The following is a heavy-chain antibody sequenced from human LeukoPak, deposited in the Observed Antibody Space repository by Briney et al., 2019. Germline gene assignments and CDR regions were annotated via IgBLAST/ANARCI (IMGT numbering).Heavy chain of an antibody. J-gene: IGHJ4*02. CDR3: ARRFWSGYSGY. CDR1: GYTFTSYD. D-gene: IGHD3-3*01. Sequence: WASVKVSCKASGYTFTSYDINWVRQAPGQGLEWMGWINPNSGGTNYAQKFQGRVTMTRDTSISTAYMELSRLRSDDTAVYYCARRFWSGYSGYWGQGTLVTVSS. CDR2: INPNSGGT. V-gene: IGHV1-2*02.